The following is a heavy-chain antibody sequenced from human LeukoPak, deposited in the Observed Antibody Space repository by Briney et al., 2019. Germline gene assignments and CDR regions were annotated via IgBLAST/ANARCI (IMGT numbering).Heavy chain of an antibody. CDR2: ISSSSSHI. Sequence: GGSLRLSCAASGFTFSSYSMNWVRQAPGKGLEWVSSISSSSSHIYYADSVKGRFTISRDDAKNSLYLQMNSLRAEDTAVYYCARGRGLPGPLDYWGQGTLVTVSS. V-gene: IGHV3-21*01. J-gene: IGHJ4*02. CDR3: ARGRGLPGPLDY. CDR1: GFTFSSYS. D-gene: IGHD3-10*01.